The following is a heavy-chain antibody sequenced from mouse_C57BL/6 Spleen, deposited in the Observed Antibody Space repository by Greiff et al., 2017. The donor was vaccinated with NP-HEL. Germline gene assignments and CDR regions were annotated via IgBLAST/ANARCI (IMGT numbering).Heavy chain of an antibody. D-gene: IGHD1-1*01. Sequence: EVMLVESGAELVKPGASVKLSCTASGFNIKDYYMHWVKQRTEQGLEWIGRIDPEDGETKYAPKFQGKATITADTSSNTAYLQLSSLTSEDTAVYYCARITTVVAPYYFDYWGQGTTLTVSS. V-gene: IGHV14-2*01. CDR3: ARITTVVAPYYFDY. CDR1: GFNIKDYY. CDR2: IDPEDGET. J-gene: IGHJ2*01.